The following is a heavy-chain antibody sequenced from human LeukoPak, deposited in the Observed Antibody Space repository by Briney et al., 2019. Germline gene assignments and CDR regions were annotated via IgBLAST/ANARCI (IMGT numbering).Heavy chain of an antibody. V-gene: IGHV4-59*01. J-gene: IGHJ4*02. CDR3: AKDQNPTK. Sequence: SETLSLTCTVSGGSISGYYWTWIRQAPGKGLEWIGHIYYSGDTEYNPSLRSRVDISLDTSKNQFSLKVTSVTAEDTAVYYCAKDQNPTKWGQGALVTISS. CDR2: IYYSGDT. D-gene: IGHD1-14*01. CDR1: GGSISGYY.